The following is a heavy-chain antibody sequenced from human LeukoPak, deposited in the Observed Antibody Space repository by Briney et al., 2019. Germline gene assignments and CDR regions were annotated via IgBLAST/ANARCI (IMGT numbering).Heavy chain of an antibody. CDR2: ISAYNGNT. CDR3: ARDLGIYSSLDY. V-gene: IGHV1-18*01. Sequence: ASVKVSCKTSGYAFTSYGISWVRQAPGQGLEWMGWISAYNGNTNYAQKLQDRVTMTTDTSTSTAYMELRSLRSDDTAVYYCARDLGIYSSLDYWGQGTLVTVSS. J-gene: IGHJ4*02. CDR1: GYAFTSYG. D-gene: IGHD1-26*01.